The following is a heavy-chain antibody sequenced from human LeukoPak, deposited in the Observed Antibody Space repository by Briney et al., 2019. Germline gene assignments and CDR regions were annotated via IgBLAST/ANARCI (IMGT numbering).Heavy chain of an antibody. D-gene: IGHD1-26*01. CDR2: ISPDGSTT. J-gene: IGHJ4*01. Sequence: PGGSLRLSCAASGFRFSAFWMHWVRQIPGKGLVWVSRISPDGSTTTYADSVTGRFTISRDNVKNTMYLQMNSLRAKDTAVYYCISDSEGRSGGDDWGQGTQVTVSS. CDR1: GFRFSAFW. V-gene: IGHV3-74*03. CDR3: ISDSEGRSGGDD.